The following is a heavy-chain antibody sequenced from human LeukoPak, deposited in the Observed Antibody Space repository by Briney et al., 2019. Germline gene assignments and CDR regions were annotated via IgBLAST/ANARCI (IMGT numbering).Heavy chain of an antibody. CDR1: GFTFSSYA. CDR2: ISGSGGST. D-gene: IGHD2-8*01. J-gene: IGHJ4*02. Sequence: GGSLRLSCAASGFTFSSYAMSWVRQALGKGLGWVSAISGSGGSTYYADSVKGRFTISRDNSKNTLYLQMNSLRAEDTAVYYCAKGNVLMVYASFPDYWGQGTLVTVSS. V-gene: IGHV3-23*01. CDR3: AKGNVLMVYASFPDY.